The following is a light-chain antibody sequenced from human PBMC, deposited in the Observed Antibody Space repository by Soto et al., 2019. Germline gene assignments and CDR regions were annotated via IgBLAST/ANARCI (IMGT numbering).Light chain of an antibody. J-gene: IGLJ2*01. Sequence: QSVLTQPPSASGTPGQRVTISCSGSSSNIGSNTVTWYQQLPGTAPKLLIYNDNQRPSGVPDRFSGSKSGTSASLAISGLQSEDEAHYYCAAWDDSLNGHVVFGGGTKRTVL. CDR3: AAWDDSLNGHVV. CDR2: NDN. V-gene: IGLV1-44*01. CDR1: SSNIGSNT.